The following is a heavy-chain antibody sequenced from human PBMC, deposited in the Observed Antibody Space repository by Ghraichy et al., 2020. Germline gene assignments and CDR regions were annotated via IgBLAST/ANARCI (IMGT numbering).Heavy chain of an antibody. J-gene: IGHJ4*02. V-gene: IGHV1-3*01. CDR1: GYTFTSYA. CDR3: ARSKSITIFGVEYYFDY. Sequence: ASVKVSCKASGYTFTSYAMHWVRQAPGQRLEWMGWINAGNGNTKYSQKFQGRVTITRDTSASTAYMELSSLRSEDTAVYYCARSKSITIFGVEYYFDYWGQGTLVTVSS. CDR2: INAGNGNT. D-gene: IGHD3-3*01.